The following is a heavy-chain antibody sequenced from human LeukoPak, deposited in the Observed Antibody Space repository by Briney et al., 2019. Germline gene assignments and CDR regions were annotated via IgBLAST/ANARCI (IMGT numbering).Heavy chain of an antibody. Sequence: NPSETLSLTCTVSGGSISSYYWSWIRQPPGKGLEWIGYIYYSGSTNYNPSLKSRVTISVDTSRNQFSLKLTSVTAADAAVYYCAGDRTTPYSSGWLDYWGQGSLVTVSS. CDR1: GGSISSYY. CDR2: IYYSGST. V-gene: IGHV4-59*01. CDR3: AGDRTTPYSSGWLDY. D-gene: IGHD6-19*01. J-gene: IGHJ4*02.